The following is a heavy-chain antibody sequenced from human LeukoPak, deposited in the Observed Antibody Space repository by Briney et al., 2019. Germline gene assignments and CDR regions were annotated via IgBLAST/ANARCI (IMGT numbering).Heavy chain of an antibody. CDR1: GGSISSYY. CDR2: IYYSGST. V-gene: IGHV4-59*01. J-gene: IGHJ4*02. D-gene: IGHD4-17*01. CDR3: ARDYGDYYLDY. Sequence: SETLSLTCTVSGGSISSYYWSWIRQPPGKGLEWIGYIYYSGSTNYNPSLKSRVTISVDTSKNQFSLKLSSVTAADTAVYYCARDYGDYYLDYWGQGTLVTVSS.